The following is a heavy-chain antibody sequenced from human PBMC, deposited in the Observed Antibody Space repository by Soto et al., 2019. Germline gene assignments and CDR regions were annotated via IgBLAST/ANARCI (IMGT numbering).Heavy chain of an antibody. J-gene: IGHJ3*01. CDR2: IYWNDDT. V-gene: IGHV2-5*01. Sequence: QITLKESGPTLVKPTQTLTLTCTFSGFSLTTSGVGVGWIRQPPGKALEWLALIYWNDDTRYSPSLKNRVTITTDTSKNQVVLTMTDMDPVDTATYCCARRLTVVLLAFDLWGQGTMVTVSS. D-gene: IGHD3-10*01. CDR3: ARRLTVVLLAFDL. CDR1: GFSLTTSGVG.